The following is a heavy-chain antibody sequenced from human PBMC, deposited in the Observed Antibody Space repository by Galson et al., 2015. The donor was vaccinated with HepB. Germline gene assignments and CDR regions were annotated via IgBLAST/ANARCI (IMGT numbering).Heavy chain of an antibody. CDR1: GFSFSDYY. Sequence: LRLSCAASGFSFSDYYLDWVRQAPGKGLEWVAYISGTGNSIEYADSVKGRFTISRDNAKNSLYLQMTSLRVEDTAIYYCARDVVSRDCGADCSDFDHWGQGTLVTVSS. CDR3: ARDVVSRDCGADCSDFDH. V-gene: IGHV3-11*01. D-gene: IGHD2-21*01. J-gene: IGHJ4*02. CDR2: ISGTGNSI.